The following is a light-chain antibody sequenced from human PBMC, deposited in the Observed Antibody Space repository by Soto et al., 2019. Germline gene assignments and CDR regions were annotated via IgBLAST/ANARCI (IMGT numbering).Light chain of an antibody. CDR1: QSLLHSNGYNY. J-gene: IGKJ1*01. Sequence: DIVMTQSPLSLPVTPGEPASISCKSGQSLLHSNGYNYLDWYLQKPGQSPQLLIFLGSNRASGVPDRFSGSGSGTDFTLKISRVKAEDVGVYYCMQALQTHRTFGQGTKMEIK. CDR3: MQALQTHRT. V-gene: IGKV2-28*01. CDR2: LGS.